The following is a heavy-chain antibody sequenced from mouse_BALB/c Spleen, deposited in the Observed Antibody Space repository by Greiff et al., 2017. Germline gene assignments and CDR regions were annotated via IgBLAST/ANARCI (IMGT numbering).Heavy chain of an antibody. CDR2: ISSGGST. CDR3: ARGGGLLRYFDV. CDR1: GFTFGSYA. Sequence: EVMLVESGGGLVKPGGSLKLSCAASGFTFGSYAMSWVRQTPEKRLEWVASISSGGSTYYPDSVKGRFTISRDNARNILYLQMSSLRSEDTAMYYCARGGGLLRYFDVWGAGTTVTVSS. V-gene: IGHV5-6-5*01. D-gene: IGHD2-3*01. J-gene: IGHJ1*01.